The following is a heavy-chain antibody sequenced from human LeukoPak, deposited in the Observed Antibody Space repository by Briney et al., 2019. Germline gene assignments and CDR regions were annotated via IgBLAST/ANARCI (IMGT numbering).Heavy chain of an antibody. CDR3: ATWGIAVAGTFDY. CDR1: GGSINSYY. CDR2: IYYSGST. V-gene: IGHV4-59*08. D-gene: IGHD6-19*01. Sequence: SETLSLTCTVSGGSINSYYWSWIRQPPGKGLEWIGYIYYSGSTNYNPSFKSRVAISVDTSKNQFSLKLSSVTAADTAVYYCATWGIAVAGTFDYWGQGTLVTVST. J-gene: IGHJ4*02.